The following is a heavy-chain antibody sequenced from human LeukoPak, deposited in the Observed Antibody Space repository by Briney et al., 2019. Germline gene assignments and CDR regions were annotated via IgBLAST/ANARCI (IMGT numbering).Heavy chain of an antibody. Sequence: GSLRLSCAASGFTVSSNYMSWVRQAPGKGPEWIGYIYYSGSTNYNPSLKSRVTISVDTSKNQFSLKLSSVTAADTAVYYCARSNTAMKLYYYYYGMDVWGQGTTVTVSS. V-gene: IGHV4-59*02. J-gene: IGHJ6*02. CDR3: ARSNTAMKLYYYYYGMDV. CDR2: IYYSGST. CDR1: GFTVSSNY. D-gene: IGHD5-18*01.